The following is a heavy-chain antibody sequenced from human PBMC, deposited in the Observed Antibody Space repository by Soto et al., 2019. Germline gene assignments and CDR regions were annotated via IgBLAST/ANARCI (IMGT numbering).Heavy chain of an antibody. J-gene: IGHJ6*02. D-gene: IGHD2-15*01. CDR3: ARVVAASDGMDV. CDR1: GYTFTSYD. CDR2: MNPNSGNT. Sequence: QVQLVQSGAEVKKPGASVKVSCKASGYTFTSYDSNWVRQATGQGLDWMGWMNPNSGNTGYAQKFQGRVTMTRNTSISTAYMELSSMRSEDTAVYYCARVVAASDGMDVWGQGTTVTVSS. V-gene: IGHV1-8*01.